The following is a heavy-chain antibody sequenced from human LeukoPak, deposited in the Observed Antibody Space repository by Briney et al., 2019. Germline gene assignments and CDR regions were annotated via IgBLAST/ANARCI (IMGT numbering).Heavy chain of an antibody. CDR2: ISTSSSYI. D-gene: IGHD5-24*01. V-gene: IGHV3-21*01. CDR1: GFTFSSYS. J-gene: IGHJ4*02. CDR3: ARPRGNVEMATIPFDY. Sequence: GGSLRLSCAASGFTFSSYSMNWVRQAPGKGREWVSSISTSSSYIYYADSVKGRFTISRDNAKNSLFLQMNSLRAEDTAVYYCARPRGNVEMATIPFDYWGQGTLVTVSS.